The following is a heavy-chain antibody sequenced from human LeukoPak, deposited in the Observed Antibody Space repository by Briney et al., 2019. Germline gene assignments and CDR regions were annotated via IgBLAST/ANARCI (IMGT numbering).Heavy chain of an antibody. CDR2: ISYDGSNK. Sequence: GGSLRLSCAASGFTFSSYAMHWVRQAPGKGLGWVAVISYDGSNKYYADSVKGRFTISRDNSKNTLYLQMNSLRAEDTAVYYCARDAYCSSTSCYGWFDPWGQGTLVTVSS. D-gene: IGHD2-2*01. J-gene: IGHJ5*02. CDR3: ARDAYCSSTSCYGWFDP. V-gene: IGHV3-30*04. CDR1: GFTFSSYA.